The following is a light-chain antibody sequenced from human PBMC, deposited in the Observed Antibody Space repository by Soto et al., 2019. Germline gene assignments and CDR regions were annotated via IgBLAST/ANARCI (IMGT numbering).Light chain of an antibody. J-gene: IGKJ4*01. V-gene: IGKV3-20*01. CDR2: DAS. Sequence: ECVFTQAPGTLSLSPGGRSPLSCKASKTVRKNYLEWYQQKTGKAPRXVIYDASSRATGIPERFSGGGSGTDFTLTISRLEPEDFELYYCQQFSSYPLTFGGGTKVDIK. CDR1: KTVRKNY. CDR3: QQFSSYPLT.